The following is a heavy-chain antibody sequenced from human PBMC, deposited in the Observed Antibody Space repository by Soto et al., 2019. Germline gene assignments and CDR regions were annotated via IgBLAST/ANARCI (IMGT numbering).Heavy chain of an antibody. Sequence: GGSLRLSCAASGFTFSDYAMHWVRQAPGKGLEWVAVVSHGGRNTHYADSVKGRFTISRDSSKNTVSLEMTSLRAEDTAVYYCAKGGQQWLVTSDFNYWGQGALVTVSS. D-gene: IGHD6-19*01. CDR3: AKGGQQWLVTSDFNY. J-gene: IGHJ4*02. CDR2: VSHGGRNT. CDR1: GFTFSDYA. V-gene: IGHV3-30*18.